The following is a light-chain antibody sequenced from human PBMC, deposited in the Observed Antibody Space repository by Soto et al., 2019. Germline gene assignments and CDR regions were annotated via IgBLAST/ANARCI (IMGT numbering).Light chain of an antibody. Sequence: TVVTQEPSFSVSPGGTVTLTCGLSSDSVSSIHFSSWYQQTPGQAPRTLIYNTNTRSSGVPDRFSGSILGNRVALTITGAQADDESDYYCVLFMRRGISVFGGGTKVTVL. CDR1: SDSVSSIHF. J-gene: IGLJ2*01. V-gene: IGLV8-61*01. CDR3: VLFMRRGISV. CDR2: NTN.